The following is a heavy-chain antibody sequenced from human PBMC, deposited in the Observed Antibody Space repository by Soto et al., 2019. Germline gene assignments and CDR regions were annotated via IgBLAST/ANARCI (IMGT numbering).Heavy chain of an antibody. V-gene: IGHV4-4*02. D-gene: IGHD1-7*01. CDR1: GGSFTSNNW. J-gene: IGHJ4*02. Sequence: QVQLQESGPGLVKPSGTLSLTCAVAGGSFTSNNWWPWVRQPPGQGLEGMGEIYRTGSTNYNPSLTSRATISLDKSGNQFSVTVTSRTAGDTAVYYCASRDPGTSVDYWGQGTLVTVSS. CDR3: ASRDPGTSVDY. CDR2: IYRTGST.